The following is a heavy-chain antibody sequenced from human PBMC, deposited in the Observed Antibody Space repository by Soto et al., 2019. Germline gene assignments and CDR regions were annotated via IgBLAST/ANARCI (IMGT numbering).Heavy chain of an antibody. CDR3: GRGSWLNWFDP. J-gene: IGHJ5*02. D-gene: IGHD3-10*01. CDR2: INAGNGNT. Sequence: QVQLVQSGAEVKKPGASVKVSCKASGYTFTNYAMHWVRQAPGQRLEWMGWINAGNGNTKYSQKFQGRVTITRDTSASTAYMELSSLRSEDTAVYYCGRGSWLNWFDPWGQGTLGTVSS. CDR1: GYTFTNYA. V-gene: IGHV1-3*01.